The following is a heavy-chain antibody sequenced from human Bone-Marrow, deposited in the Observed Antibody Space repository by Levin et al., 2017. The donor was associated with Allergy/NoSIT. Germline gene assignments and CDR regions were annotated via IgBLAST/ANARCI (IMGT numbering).Heavy chain of an antibody. Sequence: GGSLRLSYAASGFTFSSYEMNWVRQAPGKGLEWISYISSSGTTKYYADSVKGRFTISSKTSVYLQMNSLRAEDTAIYYCARDKSSDGVTPDWYFDLWGRGTLVTVSS. CDR3: ARDKSSDGVTPDWYFDL. D-gene: IGHD2-21*02. CDR2: ISSSGTTK. CDR1: GFTFSSYE. J-gene: IGHJ2*01. V-gene: IGHV3-48*03.